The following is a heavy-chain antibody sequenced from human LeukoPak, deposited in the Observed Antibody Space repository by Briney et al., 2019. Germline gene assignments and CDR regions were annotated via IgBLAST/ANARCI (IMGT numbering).Heavy chain of an antibody. D-gene: IGHD3-3*01. J-gene: IGHJ4*02. Sequence: SETLSLTCTVSGGSISSSSYYWGWLRQPPGKGLEWIGSIYYSGSTYYNPSLKSRVTISVDTSKNQFSLKLSSVTAADTAVYYCKIDDFWSGYSNLPNDYWGQGTLVTVSS. CDR1: GGSISSSSYY. CDR3: KIDDFWSGYSNLPNDY. CDR2: IYYSGST. V-gene: IGHV4-39*01.